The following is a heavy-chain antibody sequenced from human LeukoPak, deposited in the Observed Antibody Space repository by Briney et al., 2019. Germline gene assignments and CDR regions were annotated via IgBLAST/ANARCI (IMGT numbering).Heavy chain of an antibody. V-gene: IGHV4-4*02. Sequence: PSGTLSLTCGVSGGSITNTNYWTWVRQPPGKGLEWIGEVNLQGSTNYNPSLMGRVAISVDTSENHISLQLTSVTAADTAVYYCAREGGPYRPLDYSGQGTLVTVSA. J-gene: IGHJ4*02. CDR3: AREGGPYRPLDY. CDR2: VNLQGST. CDR1: GGSITNTNY.